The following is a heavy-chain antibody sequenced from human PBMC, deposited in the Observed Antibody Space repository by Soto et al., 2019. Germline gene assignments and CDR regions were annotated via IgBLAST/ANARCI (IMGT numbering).Heavy chain of an antibody. CDR2: INPNSGGT. D-gene: IGHD4-4*01. Sequence: GASVKVSCKASGYTFTGYYMHWVRQAPGQGLEWMGWINPNSGGTNYAQKFQGRVTMTRDTSISTAYMELSRLRSDDTAVYYCARDGYSHGGTFDYWGQGTLVTVSS. CDR3: ARDGYSHGGTFDY. J-gene: IGHJ4*02. V-gene: IGHV1-2*02. CDR1: GYTFTGYY.